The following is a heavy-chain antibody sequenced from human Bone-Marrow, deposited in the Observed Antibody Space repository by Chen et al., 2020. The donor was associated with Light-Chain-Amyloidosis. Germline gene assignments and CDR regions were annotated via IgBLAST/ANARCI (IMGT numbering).Heavy chain of an antibody. V-gene: IGHV3-64D*06. CDR3: VRDQDHYIPNHGAFHF. J-gene: IGHJ3*01. CDR1: GFTFTTFA. Sequence: EVQLVESGGGLVQPGGSLRLSCSASGFTFTTFAMHWVRQAPGKGLENVSGISNGGGSTYYADSVMGRFTISRDNSKDTLFLQMRSLRPEDTAVYYCVRDQDHYIPNHGAFHFWGQGTMVTVSS. CDR2: ISNGGGST. D-gene: IGHD4-4*01.